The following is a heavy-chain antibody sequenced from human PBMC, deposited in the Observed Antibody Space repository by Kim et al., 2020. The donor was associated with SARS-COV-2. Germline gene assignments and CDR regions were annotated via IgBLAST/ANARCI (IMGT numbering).Heavy chain of an antibody. D-gene: IGHD2-8*01. CDR1: GFSLSVSEDW. CDR2: INTKSEGGTP. V-gene: IGHV3-15*01. CDR3: TTGERMGV. J-gene: IGHJ4*02. Sequence: GGSLRLSCAASGFSLSVSEDWMHWVRQVPGKGLEWVGRINTKSEGGTPDYAAPVKGRFTISKDDSKNTLYLQMNSLKIEDTAMYYCTTGERMGVGGQGTLVTVSS.